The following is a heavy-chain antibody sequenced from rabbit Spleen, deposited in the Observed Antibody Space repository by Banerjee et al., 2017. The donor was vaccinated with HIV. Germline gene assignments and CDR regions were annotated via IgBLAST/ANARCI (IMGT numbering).Heavy chain of an antibody. D-gene: IGHD8-1*01. J-gene: IGHJ3*01. CDR3: AREGPASTYAFDL. CDR1: GVSLNDKDV. Sequence: QEQLEESGGGLVKPEGSLTLTCKASGVSLNDKDVMCWVRQAPGKGLEWIACINIVTGKSVYASWAKGRFTMSRTSSTTVTLQMTSLTVADTATYFCAREGPASTYAFDLWGQGTLVTVS. CDR2: INIVTGKS. V-gene: IGHV1S45*01.